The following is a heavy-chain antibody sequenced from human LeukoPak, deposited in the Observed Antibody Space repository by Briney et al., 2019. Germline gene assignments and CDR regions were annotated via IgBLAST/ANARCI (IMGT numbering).Heavy chain of an antibody. J-gene: IGHJ5*02. Sequence: ASVKVSCKASGYTFTSYDINWVRQATGQGLEWMGWMNPNSGNTGYAQKFQGRVTITRNTSISTAYMELSSLRSEDTAVYYCATDVGATKGWFDPWGQGTLVTVSS. CDR2: MNPNSGNT. CDR3: ATDVGATKGWFDP. CDR1: GYTFTSYD. D-gene: IGHD1-26*01. V-gene: IGHV1-8*03.